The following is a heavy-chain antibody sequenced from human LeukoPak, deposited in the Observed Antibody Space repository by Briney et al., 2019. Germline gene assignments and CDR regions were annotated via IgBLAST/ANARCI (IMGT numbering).Heavy chain of an antibody. V-gene: IGHV1-2*04. D-gene: IGHD2-2*01. CDR3: ARQGYCSSTSCYWHFDY. CDR1: GYTFTGYY. J-gene: IGHJ4*02. Sequence: ASVKVSCKASGYTFTGYYMHWVRQAPGQGLEWRGWINPNSGGTNYAQKFQGWVTMTRDTSISTAYMELSRLRSDDTAVYYCARQGYCSSTSCYWHFDYWGQGTLVTVSS. CDR2: INPNSGGT.